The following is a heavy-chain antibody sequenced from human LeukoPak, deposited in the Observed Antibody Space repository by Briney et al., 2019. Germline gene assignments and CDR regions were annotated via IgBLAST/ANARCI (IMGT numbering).Heavy chain of an antibody. CDR2: IWYDGSNK. J-gene: IGHJ2*01. CDR1: GFTFSSYG. CDR3: AKDSEELAYCGGDCYFNWYFDL. D-gene: IGHD2-21*02. V-gene: IGHV3-33*06. Sequence: GRSLRLSCAASGFTFSSYGMHWVRQAPGKGLEWVAVIWYDGSNKYYADSVKGRFTISRDNSKNTLYLQMTSLRAEDTAVYYCAKDSEELAYCGGDCYFNWYFDLWGRGTLVTVSS.